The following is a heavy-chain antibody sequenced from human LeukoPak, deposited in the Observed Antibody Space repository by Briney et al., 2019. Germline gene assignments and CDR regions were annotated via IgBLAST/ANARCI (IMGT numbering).Heavy chain of an antibody. D-gene: IGHD1-26*01. Sequence: SETLSLTCTVSGGSISSSSYYWGWIRQPPGKGLEWIGSIYYSGSTYYNPSLKSRVTISVDTSKNQFSLKLNSVTAADTAVYYCASSYSGSFDYWGQGALVTVSS. J-gene: IGHJ4*02. CDR2: IYYSGST. V-gene: IGHV4-39*01. CDR3: ASSYSGSFDY. CDR1: GGSISSSSYY.